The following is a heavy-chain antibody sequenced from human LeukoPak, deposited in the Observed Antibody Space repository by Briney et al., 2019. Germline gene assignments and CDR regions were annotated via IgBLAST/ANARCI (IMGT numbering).Heavy chain of an antibody. Sequence: SETLSLTCAVSGGSISSSNWWSWVRQPPGKGLEWIGEIYHSGSTNYNPSLKSRVTISVDKSKNQFSLKLSSVAAADTAVYYCAREDSSSLNAFDIWGQGIMVTVSS. CDR3: AREDSSSLNAFDI. CDR1: GGSISSSNW. J-gene: IGHJ3*02. CDR2: IYHSGST. D-gene: IGHD6-13*01. V-gene: IGHV4-4*02.